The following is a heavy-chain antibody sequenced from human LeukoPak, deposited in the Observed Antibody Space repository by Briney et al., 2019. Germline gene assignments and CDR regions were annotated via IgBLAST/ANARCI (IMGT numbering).Heavy chain of an antibody. J-gene: IGHJ4*02. CDR3: ARDRGGEGYSYGTDFDY. CDR1: GYTFTSYC. CDR2: IIAYNVNT. V-gene: IGHV1-18*01. D-gene: IGHD5-18*01. Sequence: ASVKVSCKASGYTFTSYCISWVPQAPGQGLEWIGWIIAYNVNTNYAQKLQGRVTMTTDTSTSTAYMELRSLRSDDTAVYYCARDRGGEGYSYGTDFDYWGQGTLVTVSS.